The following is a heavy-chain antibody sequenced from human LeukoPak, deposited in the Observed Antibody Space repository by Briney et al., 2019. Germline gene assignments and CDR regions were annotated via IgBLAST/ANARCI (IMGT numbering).Heavy chain of an antibody. J-gene: IGHJ4*02. CDR3: VIGVGWQPDY. CDR1: GDSVTGYY. Sequence: SETLSLTCTVFGDSVTGYYLNWVRQPPGKGLEWIGHIYKIGTTNYNPSLKSRLTISADTSKNQYSLKLRSVTAADTAVYYCVIGVGWQPDYWGQGALVTVSS. D-gene: IGHD2-15*01. V-gene: IGHV4-59*02. CDR2: IYKIGTT.